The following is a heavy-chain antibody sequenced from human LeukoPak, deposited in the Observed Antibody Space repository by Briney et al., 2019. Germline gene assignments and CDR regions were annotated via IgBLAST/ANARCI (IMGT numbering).Heavy chain of an antibody. J-gene: IGHJ4*02. D-gene: IGHD3-10*01. V-gene: IGHV3-30*02. CDR3: AKGYYGSGVSLDY. Sequence: PGGSLRLSCAASGFTFSSDGMHLFRQAPGKGLEWVAFIRYDGSNKYYADSVKGRFTISRDNSKNTLYLQMNSLRAEDTAVYYCAKGYYGSGVSLDYWGQGTLVTVSS. CDR2: IRYDGSNK. CDR1: GFTFSSDG.